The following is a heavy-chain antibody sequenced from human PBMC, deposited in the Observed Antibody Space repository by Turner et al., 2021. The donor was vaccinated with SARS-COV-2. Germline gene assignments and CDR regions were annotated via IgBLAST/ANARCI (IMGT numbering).Heavy chain of an antibody. CDR2: ISGYNGNR. D-gene: IGHD3-16*01. CDR1: GYTFDTYG. J-gene: IGHJ3*01. V-gene: IGHV1-18*01. CDR3: ARGSLWFDDLRENAFDV. Sequence: QVQLVQSGAEVKKPGASVRVSCKAVGYTFDTYGVVWVRQAPGQGLEWMVWISGYNGNRNDAQSLQGRVTMATDTSTNTAYMELRSLTSADTGVYFCARGSLWFDDLRENAFDVWGQGTLVTVSS.